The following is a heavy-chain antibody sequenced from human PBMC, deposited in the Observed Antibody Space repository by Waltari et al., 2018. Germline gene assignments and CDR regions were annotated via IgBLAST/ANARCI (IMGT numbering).Heavy chain of an antibody. V-gene: IGHV1-18*01. CDR3: ARDRGPSAVTSFDS. CDR1: GSTFTCYG. D-gene: IGHD4-17*01. J-gene: IGHJ4*02. CDR2: ISGYNGNI. Sequence: QLMPSGAEVKKPGASVRVSCKASGSTFTCYGINWVRQAPGRGLEWMGWISGYNGNINYAQSLQGRISMTTDTSTSTAYMELRSLTSDDTAVYYCARDRGPSAVTSFDSWGQGTLVTVSP.